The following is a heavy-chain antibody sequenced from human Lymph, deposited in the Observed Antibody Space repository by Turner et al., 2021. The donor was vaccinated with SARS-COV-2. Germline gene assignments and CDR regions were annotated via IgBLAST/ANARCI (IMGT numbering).Heavy chain of an antibody. J-gene: IGHJ4*02. V-gene: IGHV3-53*01. D-gene: IGHD4-17*01. Sequence: EVQLVESGGGLIQPGGSLRLSCAASGFTDSSNYMTWVRQAPGKGLEWVSLIYSGGSTYYADSVKGRFTISRDNSKNTLYLQMNSLRADDTAVYYCARVLPYGDYFDYWGQGTLVTVSS. CDR3: ARVLPYGDYFDY. CDR1: GFTDSSNY. CDR2: IYSGGST.